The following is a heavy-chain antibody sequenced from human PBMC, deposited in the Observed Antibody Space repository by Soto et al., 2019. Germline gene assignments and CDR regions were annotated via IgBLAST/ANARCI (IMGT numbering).Heavy chain of an antibody. J-gene: IGHJ4*02. V-gene: IGHV5-51*01. Sequence: GESLKISCKGSGYSFTSYWIGWVRQMPGKGLEWMGIIYPGDSDTRYSPSFQGQVTISADKSISTAYLQWSSLKASDTAMYYCARRLVSDYYDSNLDYWGQGTLVTVSS. CDR3: ARRLVSDYYDSNLDY. D-gene: IGHD3-22*01. CDR2: IYPGDSDT. CDR1: GYSFTSYW.